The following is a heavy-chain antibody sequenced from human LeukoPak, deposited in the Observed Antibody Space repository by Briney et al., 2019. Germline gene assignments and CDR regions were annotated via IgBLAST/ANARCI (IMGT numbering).Heavy chain of an antibody. J-gene: IGHJ6*02. CDR2: IKQDGSEE. Sequence: GRSLRLSCAASGFTFSSFWMSWVRHPAGNGLEWEANIKQDGSEEYYVDSVKGRFTISRDNANNSLHVQMNSLRAEDTAVYYCARGEVPTYYYYGMDVWGQGTTVTVSS. V-gene: IGHV3-7*04. CDR1: GFTFSSFW. D-gene: IGHD2-2*01. CDR3: ARGEVPTYYYYGMDV.